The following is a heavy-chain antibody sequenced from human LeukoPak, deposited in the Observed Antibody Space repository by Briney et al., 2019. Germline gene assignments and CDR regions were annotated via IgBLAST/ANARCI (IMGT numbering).Heavy chain of an antibody. CDR2: FDTEDGET. D-gene: IGHD2-15*01. J-gene: IGHJ6*02. Sequence: ASVKVSCKVSGYTLTELSMHWVRQAPGKGLEWMGGFDTEDGETNYAQKFQGRVTMTEDTSTDTAYMELSSLRSEDTAVYYCATGEYCSGGSCYSNYYYYYGMDVWGQGTTVTVSS. CDR3: ATGEYCSGGSCYSNYYYYYGMDV. CDR1: GYTLTELS. V-gene: IGHV1-24*01.